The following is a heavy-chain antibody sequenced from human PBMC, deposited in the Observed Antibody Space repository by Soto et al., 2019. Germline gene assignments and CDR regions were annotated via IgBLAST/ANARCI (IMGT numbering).Heavy chain of an antibody. J-gene: IGHJ4*02. V-gene: IGHV3-23*01. CDR1: GFTFSSYA. CDR3: ARRGSGSDYDY. D-gene: IGHD1-26*01. Sequence: EVQLLESGGGLVQPGGSLRLSCAASGFTFSSYAMRWVRQAPVKGLEWVSAISGSGDSTYYADSVKGRFTISRDNSKNTLNLQMNSLRAEDTAVYYCARRGSGSDYDYWGQGTLVTVSS. CDR2: ISGSGDST.